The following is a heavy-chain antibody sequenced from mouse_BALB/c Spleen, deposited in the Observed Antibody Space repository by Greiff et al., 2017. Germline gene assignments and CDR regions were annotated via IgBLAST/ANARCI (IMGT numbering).Heavy chain of an antibody. D-gene: IGHD2-3*01. CDR1: GFTFSSYA. CDR2: ISSGGST. CDR3: ARGDGYYTGAMDY. V-gene: IGHV5-6-5*01. Sequence: EVMLVESGGGLVKPGGSLKLSCAASGFTFSSYAMSWVRQTPEKRLEWVASISSGGSTYYPDSVKGRFTISRDNARNILYLRMSSLRSEDTAMYYCARGDGYYTGAMDYWGQGTSVTVSS. J-gene: IGHJ4*01.